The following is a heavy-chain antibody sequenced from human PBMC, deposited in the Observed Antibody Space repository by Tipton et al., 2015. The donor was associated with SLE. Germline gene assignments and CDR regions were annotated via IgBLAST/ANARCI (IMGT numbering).Heavy chain of an antibody. D-gene: IGHD4/OR15-4a*01. CDR1: GFTFSSYE. V-gene: IGHV3-48*03. CDR2: ISSSGSTI. J-gene: IGHJ4*02. CDR3: AGSIDDGTYGGPDY. Sequence: GSLRLSCAASGFTFSSYEMNWVRQAPGKGLEWVSYISSSGSTIYYADSVKGRFTISRDNAKNSLYLQMNSLRAEDTAVYYCAGSIDDGTYGGPDYWGQGTLVTVSA.